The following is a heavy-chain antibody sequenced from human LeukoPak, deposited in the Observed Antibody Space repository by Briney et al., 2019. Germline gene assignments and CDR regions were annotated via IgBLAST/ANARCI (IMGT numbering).Heavy chain of an antibody. CDR3: ARGNIISSLDV. J-gene: IGHJ6*02. Sequence: SETLSLTCAVYGGSFSGYYWSWIRQPPGKGLEWIGEINYSGSTNYNPSLKSRVTISVDTSKNQFSLKLSSVTAADTAVYYCARGNIISSLDVWGQGTTVTVSS. CDR1: GGSFSGYY. D-gene: IGHD2/OR15-2a*01. CDR2: INYSGST. V-gene: IGHV4-34*01.